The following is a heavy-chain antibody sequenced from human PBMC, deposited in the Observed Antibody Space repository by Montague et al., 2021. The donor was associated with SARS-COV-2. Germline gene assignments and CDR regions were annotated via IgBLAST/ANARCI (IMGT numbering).Heavy chain of an antibody. V-gene: IGHV4-39*01. CDR1: GGSISSSSYF. D-gene: IGHD6-13*01. CDR2: IYYSGST. Sequence: ETLSLSSTVSGGSISSSSYFWGWIRQPPGKGLEWIGSIYYSGSTYYNPSLKSRVTISVDTSKNQFSLKLSSVTAADTAVYYRARAFIAAAGTTSFDYWGQGTLVPVSS. J-gene: IGHJ4*02. CDR3: ARAFIAAAGTTSFDY.